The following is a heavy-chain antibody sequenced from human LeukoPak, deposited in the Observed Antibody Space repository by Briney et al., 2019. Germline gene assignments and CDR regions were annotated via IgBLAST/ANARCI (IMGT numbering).Heavy chain of an antibody. CDR3: ARGYFDWQYYYYMDV. J-gene: IGHJ6*03. Sequence: SETLSLTCTVSGGSISSYYWGWIRQPPGKGLEWIGYIYYSGSTNYNPSLKSRVTISVDTSKNQFSLKLSSVTAADTAVYYCARGYFDWQYYYYMDVWGNGTTVTISS. D-gene: IGHD3-9*01. CDR2: IYYSGST. V-gene: IGHV4-59*01. CDR1: GGSISSYY.